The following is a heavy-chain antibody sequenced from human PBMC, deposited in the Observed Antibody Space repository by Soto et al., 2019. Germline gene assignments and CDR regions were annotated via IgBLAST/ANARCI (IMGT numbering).Heavy chain of an antibody. CDR1: GFTFSSYG. J-gene: IGHJ4*02. CDR3: ASNRYPGIEAGGPGY. V-gene: IGHV3-33*01. CDR2: IWYDGNNK. D-gene: IGHD6-13*01. Sequence: QVQLVESGGGVVQPGRSLRLSCAASGFTFSSYGMHWVRQAPGKGLEWVAVIWYDGNNKYYADSVKGPFTISRDHSQNTLYLPMNRLRGEDTAVYYCASNRYPGIEAGGPGYWCPGTLVTGSS.